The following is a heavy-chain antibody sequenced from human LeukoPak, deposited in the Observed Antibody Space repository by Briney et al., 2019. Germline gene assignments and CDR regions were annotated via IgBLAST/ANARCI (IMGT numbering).Heavy chain of an antibody. D-gene: IGHD6-19*01. CDR3: ARESWGSGAAFDI. Sequence: PGGSLRLSCAASGFTFSSYAMHWVRQAPGKGLEWVAVISYDGSNKYYADSVKGRFTISRDNSKNTLYLQMNSLRAEDTAVYYCARESWGSGAAFDIWGQGTMVTVSS. CDR2: ISYDGSNK. J-gene: IGHJ3*02. V-gene: IGHV3-30-3*01. CDR1: GFTFSSYA.